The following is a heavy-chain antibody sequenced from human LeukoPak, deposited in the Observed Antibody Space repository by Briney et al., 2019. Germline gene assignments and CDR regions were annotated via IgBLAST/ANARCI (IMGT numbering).Heavy chain of an antibody. CDR1: GGSISSGDYY. CDR3: ARVGTMVRGVLYYYYYGMDV. D-gene: IGHD3-10*01. Sequence: PSQTLSLTCTVSGGSISSGDYYWSWIRQPPGKGLEWLGYIYYSGSTYYNPSLKSRVTISVDTSKNQFSLKLSSVTAADSAVYYCARVGTMVRGVLYYYYYGMDVWGKGTTVTVSS. CDR2: IYYSGST. V-gene: IGHV4-30-4*01. J-gene: IGHJ6*04.